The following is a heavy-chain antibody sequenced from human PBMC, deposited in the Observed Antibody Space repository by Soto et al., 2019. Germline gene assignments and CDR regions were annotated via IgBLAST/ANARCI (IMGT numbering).Heavy chain of an antibody. CDR3: ASESRTTIFGVAYSTFDY. CDR1: GDSISGGDYY. V-gene: IGHV4-30-4*01. J-gene: IGHJ4*02. Sequence: SETLSLTCTVSGDSISGGDYYWNWIRQPPGKGLEWIGHIHYSGSTYYNPSLKSRVTISVDRSKNQLSLKLTSVTAADTAVFYCASESRTTIFGVAYSTFDYWGQRTLVTAS. CDR2: IHYSGST. D-gene: IGHD3-3*01.